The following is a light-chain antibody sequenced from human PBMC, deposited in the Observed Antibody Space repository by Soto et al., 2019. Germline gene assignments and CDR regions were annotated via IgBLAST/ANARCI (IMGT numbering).Light chain of an antibody. CDR1: QSVSSSY. V-gene: IGKV3-20*01. CDR3: QQYGSSPQA. CDR2: GAS. Sequence: EIVLTQSPGTLSLSPGERATLSCRASQSVSSSYLAWYQQNPGQAPRLLIYGASSRATGIPDRFSGSGSGTDFTLPISRLEPEDFAVYYCQQYGSSPQAFGQGTKLEIK. J-gene: IGKJ2*01.